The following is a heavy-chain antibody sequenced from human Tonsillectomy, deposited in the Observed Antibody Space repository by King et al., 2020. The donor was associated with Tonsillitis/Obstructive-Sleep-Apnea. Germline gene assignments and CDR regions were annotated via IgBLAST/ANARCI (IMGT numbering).Heavy chain of an antibody. D-gene: IGHD3-22*01. CDR2: IDPSDSYT. V-gene: IGHV5-10-1*03. Sequence: QLVQSGAEVKKPGESLRISCKGSGYSFTNYWVTWVRQMPGKGLEWMGRIDPSDSYTNYSPSFQGHVTISADKSISIAYLQWSSLKASDTAMYYCARTFYYDSSGYSEWYFDLWGRGTLVTVSS. J-gene: IGHJ2*01. CDR3: ARTFYYDSSGYSEWYFDL. CDR1: GYSFTNYW.